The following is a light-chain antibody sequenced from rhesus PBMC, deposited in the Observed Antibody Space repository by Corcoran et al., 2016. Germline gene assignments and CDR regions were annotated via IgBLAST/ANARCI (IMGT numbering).Light chain of an antibody. Sequence: DIQMTQSPSSLSASVGDRVTITCRASENVNNYLNWYQQKPGKAPKLLIYKAFTLQSWVPSRFSGSGSGTDYPFTSSSLQPEDVATDYGKHGYGTPYSCGQGTKVESK. V-gene: IGKV1-74*01. J-gene: IGKJ2*01. CDR3: KHGYGTPYS. CDR2: KAF. CDR1: ENVNNY.